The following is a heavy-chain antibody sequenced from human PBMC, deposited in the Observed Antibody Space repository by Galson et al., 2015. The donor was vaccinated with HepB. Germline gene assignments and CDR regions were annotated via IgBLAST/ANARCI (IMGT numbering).Heavy chain of an antibody. J-gene: IGHJ4*02. CDR3: ARSYIAAAGTRY. CDR2: IQYNGNIK. Sequence: SLRLSCAASGFTFSNYGMHWVRQAPGKGLEWVSYIQYNGNIKYYADSVKGRFTISRDNSKLFLQMNSLRAEDTAVYYCARSYIAAAGTRYWGQGTLVTVSS. CDR1: GFTFSNYG. V-gene: IGHV3-30*02. D-gene: IGHD6-13*01.